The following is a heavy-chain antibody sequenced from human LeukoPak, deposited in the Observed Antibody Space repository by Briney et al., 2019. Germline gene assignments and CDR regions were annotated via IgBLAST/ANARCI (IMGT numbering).Heavy chain of an antibody. CDR3: AKEVQWLAPFDY. V-gene: IGHV3-23*01. Sequence: SLRLSCTAGRFTFRKYAMSWVRDAPGKGIECISGFSGSGGSTYYADSVKGRFTISRDNSKNTLYLQMNSLRAEDTAVYYCAKEVQWLAPFDYWGQGTLVTVSS. CDR2: FSGSGGST. D-gene: IGHD6-19*01. CDR1: RFTFRKYA. J-gene: IGHJ4*02.